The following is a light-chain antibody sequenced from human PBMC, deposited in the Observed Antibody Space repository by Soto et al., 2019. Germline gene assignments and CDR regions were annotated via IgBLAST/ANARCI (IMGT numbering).Light chain of an antibody. CDR3: MQATHSPWA. CDR1: QSLVHSDGNTY. Sequence: DIVMTQTPLSSPVTLGQPASISCRSSQSLVHSDGNTYLSWLQQRPGQPPRLLIYKISNRLSGVPDRVSGSGAGTDFTLKITRVEAEDVGVYYCMQATHSPWAFGQGTKVEIK. J-gene: IGKJ1*01. V-gene: IGKV2-24*01. CDR2: KIS.